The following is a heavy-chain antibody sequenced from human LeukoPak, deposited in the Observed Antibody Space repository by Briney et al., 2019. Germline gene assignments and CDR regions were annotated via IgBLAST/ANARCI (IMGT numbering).Heavy chain of an antibody. CDR1: GGSISSGDYY. CDR2: IYNSGST. CDR3: ARMTAHWYFDL. D-gene: IGHD2-21*02. J-gene: IGHJ2*01. V-gene: IGHV4-30-4*08. Sequence: SETLSLTCSVSGGSISSGDYYWSWIRQPPGKGLEWIGYIYNSGSTFHYNPSLKSRVTISVDTSKNQFSLSLTSVTAADTAVYYCARMTAHWYFDLWGRGTLVSVSS.